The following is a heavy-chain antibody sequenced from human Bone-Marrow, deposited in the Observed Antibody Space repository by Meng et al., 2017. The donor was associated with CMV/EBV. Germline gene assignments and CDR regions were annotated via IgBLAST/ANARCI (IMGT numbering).Heavy chain of an antibody. J-gene: IGHJ3*02. CDR3: ARAHPPQNAFDI. D-gene: IGHD1-14*01. CDR2: IIPIFGTA. Sequence: SVKVSCKASGGTFSSYAISWVRQAPGQGLEWMGGIIPIFGTANYAQKFQGRVTITTDESTSTAYMELSSLRSEDTAVYYCARAHPPQNAFDIWGQGTMVTVSS. V-gene: IGHV1-69*05. CDR1: GGTFSSYA.